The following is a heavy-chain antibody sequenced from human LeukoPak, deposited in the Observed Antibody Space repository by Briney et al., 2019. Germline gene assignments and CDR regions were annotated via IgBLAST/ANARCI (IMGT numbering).Heavy chain of an antibody. Sequence: GESLRISCKGSGYTFTNSWIAWVRQKPGKGPEWMGTIFPGDSDTRYSPSFQGQVTISADKSIPTAYLQWSSLKAADTAMYYCARCCSAINWFDPWGQGTLVTVSS. CDR2: IFPGDSDT. V-gene: IGHV5-51*01. CDR1: GYTFTNSW. D-gene: IGHD2-15*01. J-gene: IGHJ5*02. CDR3: ARCCSAINWFDP.